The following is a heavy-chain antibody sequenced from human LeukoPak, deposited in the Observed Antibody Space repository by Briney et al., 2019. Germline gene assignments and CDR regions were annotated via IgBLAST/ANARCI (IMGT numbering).Heavy chain of an antibody. CDR3: ARDRRGDYYDSSFDY. CDR2: ITSSSSYI. D-gene: IGHD3-22*01. CDR1: GFPFSSYW. V-gene: IGHV3-21*01. J-gene: IGHJ4*02. Sequence: GNSLRLSCAASGFPFSSYWMHWVRQAPGKGLEWVSSITSSSSYIYYADSVKGRFTISRDNAKNSLYLQMNSLRAEDTAVYYCARDRRGDYYDSSFDYWGQGTLVTVSS.